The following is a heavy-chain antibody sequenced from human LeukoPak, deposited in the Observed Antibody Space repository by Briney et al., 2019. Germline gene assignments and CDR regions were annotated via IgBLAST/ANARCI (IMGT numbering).Heavy chain of an antibody. CDR2: SYSGGDT. J-gene: IGHJ5*02. Sequence: PGGYLRLSCAVSGFTVSSNHMSWVRQAPGKGLEWVSVSYSGGDTHYADSVKGRFTISRDNSKNTLYLQMNSLRAEDTAVYYCARDLGHCSGGSCYSVGWFDPWGQGTLVTVSS. CDR1: GFTVSSNH. D-gene: IGHD2-15*01. CDR3: ARDLGHCSGGSCYSVGWFDP. V-gene: IGHV3-53*01.